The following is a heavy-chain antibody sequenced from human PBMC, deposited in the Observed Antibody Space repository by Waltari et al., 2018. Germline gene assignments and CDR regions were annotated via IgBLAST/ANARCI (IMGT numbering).Heavy chain of an antibody. CDR3: AKEGLGAAPLY. V-gene: IGHV3-9*01. J-gene: IGHJ4*02. D-gene: IGHD6-13*01. CDR2: ISWNSGSI. CDR1: GFTFDDYA. Sequence: EVQLVESGGGLVQPGRSLRLSCAASGFTFDDYAMHWVRQAPGKGLEWVSGISWNSGSIGYADSVKGRFTISRDNSKNTLYLQMNSLRAEDTAVYYCAKEGLGAAPLYWGQGTLVTVSS.